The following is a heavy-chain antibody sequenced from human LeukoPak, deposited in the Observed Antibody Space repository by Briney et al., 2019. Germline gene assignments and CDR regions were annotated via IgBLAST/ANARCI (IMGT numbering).Heavy chain of an antibody. CDR3: ARHPSPNNYDFWSGYKDYYFDY. V-gene: IGHV4-39*01. CDR2: IYYSGST. CDR1: GGSISSSSYY. J-gene: IGHJ4*02. D-gene: IGHD3-3*01. Sequence: SETLSLTCTVSGGSISSSSYYWGWIRQPPGKGLEWIGSIYYSGSTHYNPSLKSRVTISVDTSKNQFSLKLSSVTAADTAVYYCARHPSPNNYDFWSGYKDYYFDYWGQGTLVTVSS.